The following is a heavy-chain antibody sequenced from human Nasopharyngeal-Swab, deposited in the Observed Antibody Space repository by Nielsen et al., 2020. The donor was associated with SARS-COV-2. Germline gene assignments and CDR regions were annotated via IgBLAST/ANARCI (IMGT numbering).Heavy chain of an antibody. V-gene: IGHV4-39*07. CDR2: IYRSGTT. CDR3: ARERGRGGIWNYYYYYMDV. D-gene: IGHD3-10*01. J-gene: IGHJ6*03. CDR1: GGSISSSSYY. Sequence: SETLSLTCSVSGGSISSSSYYWGWIRQPPGKGLEWIGSIYRSGTTYYNPSLKSRVTISVDTSKSQFSLNLNSVTAADTAVYYCARERGRGGIWNYYYYYMDVWGKGTTVTVSS.